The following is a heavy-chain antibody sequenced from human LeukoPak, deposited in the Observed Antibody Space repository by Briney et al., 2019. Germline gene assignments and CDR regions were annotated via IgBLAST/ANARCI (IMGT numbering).Heavy chain of an antibody. D-gene: IGHD5-12*01. J-gene: IGHJ5*02. Sequence: SETLSLTCAVYGGSFSGYYWSWIRQPPGKGLEWIGEINRSGSTNYNPSLKSRVTISVDTSKNQFSLKLSSVTAADTAVYYCARGFRGGYDSWGQGTLVTVSS. CDR3: ARGFRGGYDS. CDR2: INRSGST. CDR1: GGSFSGYY. V-gene: IGHV4-34*01.